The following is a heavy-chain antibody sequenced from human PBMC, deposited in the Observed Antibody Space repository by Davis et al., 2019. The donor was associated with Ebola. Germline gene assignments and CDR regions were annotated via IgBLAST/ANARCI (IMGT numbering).Heavy chain of an antibody. Sequence: GESLKISCAASGFTFSSYGMHWVRQAPGKGLEWVAVISYDGSNKYYADSVKGRFTISRDNSKNTLYLQMNSLRAEDTAVYYCAKDSPYYDFWSGYLDYWGQGTLVTVSS. CDR1: GFTFSSYG. CDR2: ISYDGSNK. D-gene: IGHD3-3*01. V-gene: IGHV3-30*18. CDR3: AKDSPYYDFWSGYLDY. J-gene: IGHJ4*02.